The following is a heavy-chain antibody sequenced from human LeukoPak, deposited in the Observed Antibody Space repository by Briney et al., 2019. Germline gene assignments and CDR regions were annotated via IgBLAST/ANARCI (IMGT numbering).Heavy chain of an antibody. CDR3: ARDYTAMAMGVDY. Sequence: ASVKVSCKASGGTFSSYAISWVRQAPGQGLEWMGRIIPILGIANYAQKFQGRVTITADKSTSAAYMELSSLRSEDTAVYYCARDYTAMAMGVDYWGQGTLVTVSS. CDR1: GGTFSSYA. D-gene: IGHD5-18*01. J-gene: IGHJ4*02. CDR2: IIPILGIA. V-gene: IGHV1-69*04.